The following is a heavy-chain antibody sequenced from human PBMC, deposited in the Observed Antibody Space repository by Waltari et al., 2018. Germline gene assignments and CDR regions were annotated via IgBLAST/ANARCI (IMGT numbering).Heavy chain of an antibody. D-gene: IGHD3-3*01. CDR1: GYTFTSYY. V-gene: IGHV1-46*01. CDR2: INPSGGST. J-gene: IGHJ6*03. CDR3: ARGHITIFGVVIRTYYYYYMDV. Sequence: QVQLVQSGAEVKKPGASVKVSCKASGYTFTSYYMHWVRQAPGQGLEWMGIINPSGGSTSYAQKFQGRVTMTRDTSTSTVYMELSSLRSEDTAVYYCARGHITIFGVVIRTYYYYYMDVWGKGTTVTVSS.